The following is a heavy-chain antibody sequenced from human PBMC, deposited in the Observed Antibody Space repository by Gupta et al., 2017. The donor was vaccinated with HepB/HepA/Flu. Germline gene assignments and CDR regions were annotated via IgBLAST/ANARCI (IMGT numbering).Heavy chain of an antibody. D-gene: IGHD6-6*01. CDR1: GGSIRSDGYY. CDR3: AREQYSSSSGRYYYYYMDV. J-gene: IGHJ6*03. CDR2: IYYNGAT. V-gene: IGHV4-31*03. Sequence: QVQLQESGPGLVQPSQTLSLTCTVSGGSIRSDGYYWGRFRQHPGKGLEWIGYIYYNGATYYNPSLTSRVTFSVDTSQSQFSLKLSSVTAADTAVYYCAREQYSSSSGRYYYYYMDVWGKGTTVTVSS.